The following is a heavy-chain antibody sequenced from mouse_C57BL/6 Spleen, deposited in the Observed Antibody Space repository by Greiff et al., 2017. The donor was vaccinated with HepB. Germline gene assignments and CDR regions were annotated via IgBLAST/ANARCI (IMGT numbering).Heavy chain of an antibody. CDR2: ISYDGSN. CDR1: GYSITSGYY. CDR3: ARSITTVVPHFDY. J-gene: IGHJ2*01. V-gene: IGHV3-6*01. D-gene: IGHD1-1*01. Sequence: EVKLEESGPGLVKPSQSLSLTCSVTGYSITSGYYWNWIRQFPGNKLEWMGYISYDGSNNYNPSLKNRISITRDTSKNQFFLKLNSVTTEDTATYYCARSITTVVPHFDYWGQGTTLTVSS.